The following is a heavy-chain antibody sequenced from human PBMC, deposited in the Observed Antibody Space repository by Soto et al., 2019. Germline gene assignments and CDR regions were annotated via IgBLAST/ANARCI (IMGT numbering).Heavy chain of an antibody. CDR1: GYTFTGYY. Sequence: ASVKVSCKASGYTFTGYYMPWVRQAPGQGLEWMGWINPNSGGTNYAQKFQGRVTMTRDTSISTAYMELSRLRSGDTAVYYCARDADSSGYYSEFDYWGQGTLVTVSS. D-gene: IGHD3-22*01. V-gene: IGHV1-2*02. CDR3: ARDADSSGYYSEFDY. CDR2: INPNSGGT. J-gene: IGHJ4*02.